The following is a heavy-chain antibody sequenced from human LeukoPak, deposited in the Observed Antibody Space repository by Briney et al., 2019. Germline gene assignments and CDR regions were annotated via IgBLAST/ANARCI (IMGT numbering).Heavy chain of an antibody. CDR3: AIDGAEINK. CDR2: IKGDESKK. CDR1: GFTFSDYW. V-gene: IGHV3-7*01. J-gene: IGHJ4*02. D-gene: IGHD1-26*01. Sequence: GGSLRLSCAASGFTFSDYWMSWVRQAPGRGLEWVANIKGDESKKYYLASVKGRFTISRDNPKNSLFLQMNSLRAEDSAVYYCAIDGAEINKWGQGTLVTVSS.